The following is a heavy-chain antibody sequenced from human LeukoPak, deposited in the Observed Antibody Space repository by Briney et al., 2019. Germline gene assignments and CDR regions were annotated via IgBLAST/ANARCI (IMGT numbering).Heavy chain of an antibody. Sequence: PSQTLSLTCTVSGGSISSGSYYWSWIRQPAGKGLEWIGRIYTSGSTNYNPSLKSRVTISVDTSKNQFSLKLSSVTAADTAVYYCAYGGNSVDYWGQGTLVTVSS. J-gene: IGHJ4*02. D-gene: IGHD4-23*01. CDR3: AYGGNSVDY. CDR1: GGSISSGSYY. V-gene: IGHV4-61*02. CDR2: IYTSGST.